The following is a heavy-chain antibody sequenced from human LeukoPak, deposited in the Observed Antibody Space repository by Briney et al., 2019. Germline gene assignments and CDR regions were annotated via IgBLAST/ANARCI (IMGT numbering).Heavy chain of an antibody. V-gene: IGHV4-38-2*02. CDR1: FYSISTGYY. Sequence: SETLSLTCTVSFYSISTGYYWGWIRQPPGKGLEWIGSIYHSGSTYYNPSLRSRVTISVDTSKNQFSLKLSSVTAADTAVYYCATLPEMVYFDSWGQGTLVTVSS. D-gene: IGHD1-14*01. CDR3: ATLPEMVYFDS. CDR2: IYHSGST. J-gene: IGHJ4*02.